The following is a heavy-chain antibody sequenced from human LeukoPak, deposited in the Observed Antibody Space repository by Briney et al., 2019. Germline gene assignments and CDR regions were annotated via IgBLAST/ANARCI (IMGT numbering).Heavy chain of an antibody. CDR2: IYSGGST. CDR1: GLTVSYNY. V-gene: IGHV3-66*01. Sequence: GGSLRLSCAASGLTVSYNYMSWVRQAPGKGLEWVSVIYSGGSTNYADSVKGRFTISRDTSRNTLYLQMNTLRAEDTAVYYCARDGDAAMSIASGGMDVWGQGTTVTVSS. J-gene: IGHJ6*02. CDR3: ARDGDAAMSIASGGMDV. D-gene: IGHD5-18*01.